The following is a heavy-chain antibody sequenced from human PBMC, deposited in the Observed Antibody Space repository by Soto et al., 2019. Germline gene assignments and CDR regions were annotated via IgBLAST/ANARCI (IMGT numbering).Heavy chain of an antibody. V-gene: IGHV3-30*18. D-gene: IGHD6-13*01. Sequence: QVQLVESGGGVVQPGRSLRLSCAASGFTFSSYGMHWVRQAPGKGLEWVAVISYDGSNKYYADSVKGRFTISRDNSKNTLYLQMNSLRAEDTAVYYCAKADSAAGTGGFDYWGQGTLVTVSS. CDR2: ISYDGSNK. J-gene: IGHJ4*02. CDR3: AKADSAAGTGGFDY. CDR1: GFTFSSYG.